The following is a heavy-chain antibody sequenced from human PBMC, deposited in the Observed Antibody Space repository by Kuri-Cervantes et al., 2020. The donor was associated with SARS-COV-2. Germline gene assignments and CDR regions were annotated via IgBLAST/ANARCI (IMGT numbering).Heavy chain of an antibody. CDR1: GLTFSSRS. Sequence: GGSLRLSCAVSGLTFSSRSMNWVRQAPGKGLEWVALMSYDGTNKYYADSVKGRFTISRDNSKSTLYLQMNSLRPADTAVYYCAGATVVPYFHHWGQGTLVTVSS. D-gene: IGHD4-23*01. V-gene: IGHV3-30*04. CDR2: MSYDGTNK. CDR3: AGATVVPYFHH. J-gene: IGHJ1*01.